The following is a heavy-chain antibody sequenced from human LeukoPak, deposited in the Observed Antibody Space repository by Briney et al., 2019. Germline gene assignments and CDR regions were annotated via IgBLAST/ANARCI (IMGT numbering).Heavy chain of an antibody. CDR3: ARDTRTFDY. CDR1: GFTFGNYR. D-gene: IGHD1-26*01. V-gene: IGHV3-7*01. J-gene: IGHJ4*02. CDR2: INQDGSEK. Sequence: GGSLRLSCAASGFTFGNYRMNWVRQAPGKGLEWVANINQDGSEKYYVDSVKGRFTISRDNAKNSLFLQVNSLRAEDTAVYYCARDTRTFDYWGQGTLVTVSS.